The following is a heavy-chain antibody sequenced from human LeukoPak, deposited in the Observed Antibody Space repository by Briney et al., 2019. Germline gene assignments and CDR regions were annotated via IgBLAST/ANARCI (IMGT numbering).Heavy chain of an antibody. V-gene: IGHV1-46*01. J-gene: IGHJ5*02. CDR3: ASPLFCAFDNCGCSLDP. D-gene: IGHD1-20*01. CDR1: GYTFTKYL. CDR2: INPNGDAT. Sequence: ASVKVSCKTSGYTFTKYLIHWVRQAPGQGLEWVGTINPNGDATNYAPRLQGRLTLTQDTSTSTVYMELRGLTPDDTAVYYCASPLFCAFDNCGCSLDPWGPGTLVTVSS.